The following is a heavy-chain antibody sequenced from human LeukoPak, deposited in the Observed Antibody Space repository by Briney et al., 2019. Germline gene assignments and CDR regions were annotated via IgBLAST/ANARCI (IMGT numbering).Heavy chain of an antibody. CDR1: GNSISSGDNY. D-gene: IGHD4-23*01. V-gene: IGHV4-61*08. CDR2: IYYSGST. J-gene: IGHJ4*02. Sequence: SETLSLTCTVSGNSISSGDNYWSWIRQPPGKGLEWIGYIYYSGSTNYNPSLKSRVTISVDTSKNQFSLKLSSVTAADTAVYYCARNIRRAVVTQAYWGQGTLVTVSS. CDR3: ARNIRRAVVTQAY.